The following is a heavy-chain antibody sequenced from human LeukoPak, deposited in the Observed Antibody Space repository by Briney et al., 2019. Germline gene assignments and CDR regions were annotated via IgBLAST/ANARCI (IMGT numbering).Heavy chain of an antibody. CDR1: GGSISSGGYY. Sequence: SQTLSLTCTVSGGSISSGGYYWSWIRQHPGKGLEWIGYIYYSGSTYYNPSLKSRVTISVDTPKNQFSLKLSSVTAADTAVYYCARRSNWGYYYYDMDVWGKGTTVTVSS. CDR2: IYYSGST. J-gene: IGHJ6*04. D-gene: IGHD7-27*01. CDR3: ARRSNWGYYYYDMDV. V-gene: IGHV4-31*03.